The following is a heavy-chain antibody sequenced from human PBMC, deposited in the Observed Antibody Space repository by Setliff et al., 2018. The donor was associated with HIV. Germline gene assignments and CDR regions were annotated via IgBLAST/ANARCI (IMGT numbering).Heavy chain of an antibody. J-gene: IGHJ3*02. CDR2: IYYSGST. V-gene: IGHV4-31*03. CDR1: GDSIGFSGYF. Sequence: SETLSLTCTVSGDSIGFSGYFWSWIRQHPGKGLEWIGYIYYSGSTNYNPSLKSRVIISVDSSKNQFFLNLTSVTAADTAMYYCARVSQDLLGAFDIWGQGTLVTVSS. CDR3: ARVSQDLLGAFDI. D-gene: IGHD7-27*01.